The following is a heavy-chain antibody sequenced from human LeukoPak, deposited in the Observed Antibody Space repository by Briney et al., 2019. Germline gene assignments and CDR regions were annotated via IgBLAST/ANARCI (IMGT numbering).Heavy chain of an antibody. CDR1: GFSHSRYA. V-gene: IGHV3-33*01. D-gene: IGHD2-15*01. Sequence: TGGSLRLSCTNSGFSHSRYAMHWVRQAPGKGLEWVAALWSDGSKANYVDSVKGRFTISRDNAKNSLYLQMNSLRAEDTAVYYCVREFCSSGSCPPIRWGQGALVTVSS. CDR3: VREFCSSGSCPPIR. CDR2: LWSDGSKA. J-gene: IGHJ4*02.